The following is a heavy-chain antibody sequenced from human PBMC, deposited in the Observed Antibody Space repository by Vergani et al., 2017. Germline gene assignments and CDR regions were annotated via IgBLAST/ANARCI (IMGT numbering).Heavy chain of an antibody. CDR2: ITPFFPTG. D-gene: IGHD2/OR15-2a*01. Sequence: QVHLVQSGAEVKKPGSSVKVSCKASGGTFNNYSVSWVRQAPGQGLEWMGGITPFFPTGHFAQKFQGRVTITADTSATTVYMELTNLKSEDTAVYYCASPRSAENPPKPLYFFDVLDFWGQGTTVTFSS. CDR3: ASPRSAENPPKPLYFFDVLDF. CDR1: GGTFNNYS. J-gene: IGHJ6*02. V-gene: IGHV1-69*14.